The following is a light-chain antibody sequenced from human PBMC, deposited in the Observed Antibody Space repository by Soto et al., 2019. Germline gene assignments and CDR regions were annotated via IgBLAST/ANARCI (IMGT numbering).Light chain of an antibody. V-gene: IGKV3-15*01. CDR2: DAS. CDR3: QQYNTWPLT. Sequence: EAVMTQSPATLSVSPGERPTLSCRASQSVSSNLAWYQQKPGQAPRLIIYDASTRATGIPARFSGSGSGTEFTLTISSLQSEDFAVYYCQQYNTWPLTFGPGTKVYIK. CDR1: QSVSSN. J-gene: IGKJ3*01.